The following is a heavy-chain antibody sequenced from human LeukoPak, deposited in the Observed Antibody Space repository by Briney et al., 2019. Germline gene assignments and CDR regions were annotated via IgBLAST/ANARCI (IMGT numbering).Heavy chain of an antibody. V-gene: IGHV3-21*01. CDR2: ISSGTSYI. D-gene: IGHD3-10*01. CDR3: ARAGNYYGRHTNWFDP. Sequence: GGSLRLSCAASGFTFSSYSMNWVRQAPGKGLEWVSSISSGTSYIYYADSVKGRFTISRDNAKNSLYLQMNSLRAEDTAVYYCARAGNYYGRHTNWFDPWGQGTLVTVSS. CDR1: GFTFSSYS. J-gene: IGHJ5*02.